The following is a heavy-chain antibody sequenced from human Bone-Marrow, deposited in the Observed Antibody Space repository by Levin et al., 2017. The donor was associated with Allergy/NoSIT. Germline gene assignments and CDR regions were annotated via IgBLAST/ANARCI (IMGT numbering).Heavy chain of an antibody. V-gene: IGHV3-7*01. Sequence: LSLTCAASGFTFSSSWMSWVRQAPGKGLEWVANIKQDGSEKYYVDSVKGRFTISRDNAKNSLYLQMNSLRAEDTAVYYCARDLETYYYDSSGYKGWYFDLWGRGTLVTVSS. CDR1: GFTFSSSW. CDR3: ARDLETYYYDSSGYKGWYFDL. CDR2: IKQDGSEK. J-gene: IGHJ2*01. D-gene: IGHD3-22*01.